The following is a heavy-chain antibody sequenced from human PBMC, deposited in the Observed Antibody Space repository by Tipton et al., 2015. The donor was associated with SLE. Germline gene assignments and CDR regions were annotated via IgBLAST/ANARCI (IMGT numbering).Heavy chain of an antibody. CDR3: ARELLPLYGMDV. J-gene: IGHJ6*02. V-gene: IGHV3-30*04. Sequence: SLRLSCVASGFSFSSYAMHWVRQAPGRGLEWVAVISYDGSTHYLADSVKGRFTISRDNYKNTLYLQMNSLRAEDTAVYYCARELLPLYGMDVWGQGTTVTVSS. CDR2: ISYDGSTH. D-gene: IGHD2-15*01. CDR1: GFSFSSYA.